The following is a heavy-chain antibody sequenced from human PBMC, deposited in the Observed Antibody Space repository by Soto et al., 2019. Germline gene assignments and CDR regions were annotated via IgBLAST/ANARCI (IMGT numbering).Heavy chain of an antibody. D-gene: IGHD3-22*01. V-gene: IGHV3-23*01. Sequence: GGSLRLSCAASGFTFSSYAMSWVRQAPGKGLEWVSAISGSGGSTYYADSMKGRFTISRDNSKNTLYLQMNSLRAEDTAVYYCAKEEGDYYDSSGYLGPRYYYGMDVWGQGTTVTVSS. J-gene: IGHJ6*02. CDR3: AKEEGDYYDSSGYLGPRYYYGMDV. CDR2: ISGSGGST. CDR1: GFTFSSYA.